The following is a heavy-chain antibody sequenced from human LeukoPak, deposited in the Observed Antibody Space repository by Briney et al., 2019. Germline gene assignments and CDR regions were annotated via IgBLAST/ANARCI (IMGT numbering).Heavy chain of an antibody. J-gene: IGHJ6*03. D-gene: IGHD2-15*01. CDR1: GGSISSSSYY. Sequence: SETLSLTCTVSGGSISSSSYYWGWIRQPPGKGLEWIGSIYYSGSTYYNPSLKSRVTISVDTSKNQFSLNLNSVTAADTAVYYCARADSGGYPYYYYYYMDVWGKGTTVTISS. CDR2: IYYSGST. CDR3: ARADSGGYPYYYYYYMDV. V-gene: IGHV4-39*07.